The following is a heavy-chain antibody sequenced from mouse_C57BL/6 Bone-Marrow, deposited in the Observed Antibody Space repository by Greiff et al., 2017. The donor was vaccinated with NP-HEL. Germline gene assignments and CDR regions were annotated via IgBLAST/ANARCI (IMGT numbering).Heavy chain of an antibody. J-gene: IGHJ2*01. D-gene: IGHD2-2*01. Sequence: EVQLQQSGPELVKPGASVKMSCKASGYTFTDYNMHWVKQSHGKSLEWIGYINPNNGGTSYNQKFKGKATLTVNKSSSTAYMELRSLTSEDSAVYYCARTTMVTTSHYFDYWGQGTTLTVSS. CDR1: GYTFTDYN. V-gene: IGHV1-22*01. CDR2: INPNNGGT. CDR3: ARTTMVTTSHYFDY.